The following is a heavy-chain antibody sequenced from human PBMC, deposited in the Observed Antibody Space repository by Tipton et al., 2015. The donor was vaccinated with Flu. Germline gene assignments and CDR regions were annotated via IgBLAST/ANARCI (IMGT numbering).Heavy chain of an antibody. CDR2: INHSGST. D-gene: IGHD4-17*01. J-gene: IGHJ1*01. CDR3: ARASPTVTLRYFQH. Sequence: TLSLTCAVYGGSFSGYYWSWIRQPPGKGLEWIGEINHSGSTNYNPSLKSRVAISVDTSKNQFPLKLSSVTAADTAVYYCARASPTVTLRYFQHWGQGTLVTVSS. CDR1: GGSFSGYY. V-gene: IGHV4-34*01.